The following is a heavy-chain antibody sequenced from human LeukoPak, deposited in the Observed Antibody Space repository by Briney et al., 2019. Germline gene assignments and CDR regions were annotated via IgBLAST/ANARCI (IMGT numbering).Heavy chain of an antibody. D-gene: IGHD5-18*01. CDR3: ARRLHGSNYGYYFDY. CDR1: GFTVNNNY. J-gene: IGHJ4*02. Sequence: GGSLRLSCAASGFTVNNNYMSWVRQAPGKGLEWVSVIYSAYSTYYADSVKGRFTISRDNSKNTLYLQMNSLRAEDTAVYFCARRLHGSNYGYYFDYWGQGTLVTVSS. V-gene: IGHV3-53*01. CDR2: IYSAYST.